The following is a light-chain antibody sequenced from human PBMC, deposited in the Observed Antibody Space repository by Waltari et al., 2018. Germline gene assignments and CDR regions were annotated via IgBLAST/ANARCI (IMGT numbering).Light chain of an antibody. CDR3: QQLNSYPYT. V-gene: IGKV1-9*01. J-gene: IGKJ2*01. CDR1: QGISSY. Sequence: DIQLTQSPSFLSASVGDRVTITCRASQGISSYLAWYQQKPVKAPKLLIYAASNLQSGVPSRFSGSGSGTEFTLTISSLQPEDFATYYCQQLNSYPYTFGQGTKLEIK. CDR2: AAS.